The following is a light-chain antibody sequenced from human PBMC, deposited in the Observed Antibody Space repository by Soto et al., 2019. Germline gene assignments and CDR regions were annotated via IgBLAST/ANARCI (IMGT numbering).Light chain of an antibody. CDR1: SSNIGGNY. V-gene: IGLV1-47*01. CDR3: AVWDDSLSGVV. J-gene: IGLJ3*02. Sequence: QSVGTQPPSASGTPGQRVTISCSGSSSNIGGNYVYWYQHLPGTAPKVLIYKNNHRPSGVPDRFSGSKSDTSASLAISGLRSEDEAHYYCAVWDDSLSGVVFGGGTKLTVL. CDR2: KNN.